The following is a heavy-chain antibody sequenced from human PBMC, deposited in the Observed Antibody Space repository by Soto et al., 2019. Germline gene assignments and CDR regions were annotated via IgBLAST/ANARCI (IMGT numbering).Heavy chain of an antibody. Sequence: GESLKISCAASGFTFSSYAMSWVRQAPGKGLEWVSAISGSGGSTYYADSVKGRFTISRDNSKNTLYLQMNSLRAEDTAVYYCAKGGAYYYGSGSTYYFDYWGQGTLVTVSS. D-gene: IGHD3-10*01. CDR2: ISGSGGST. CDR3: AKGGAYYYGSGSTYYFDY. V-gene: IGHV3-23*01. J-gene: IGHJ4*02. CDR1: GFTFSSYA.